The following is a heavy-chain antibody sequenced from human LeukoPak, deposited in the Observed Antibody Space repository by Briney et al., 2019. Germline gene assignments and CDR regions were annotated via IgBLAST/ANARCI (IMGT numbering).Heavy chain of an antibody. CDR1: GFTFSSYS. CDR3: VKDVAYGSGSYYDA. J-gene: IGHJ4*02. Sequence: PGGSLRLSCAASGFTFSSYSMNWVRQAPGKGLEWVSSISSSSYIYYADSVKGRFTISRDNAKNSLYLQMDSLRSEDTALYYCVKDVAYGSGSYYDAWGQGTLVTVSS. V-gene: IGHV3-21*04. CDR2: ISSSSYI. D-gene: IGHD3-10*01.